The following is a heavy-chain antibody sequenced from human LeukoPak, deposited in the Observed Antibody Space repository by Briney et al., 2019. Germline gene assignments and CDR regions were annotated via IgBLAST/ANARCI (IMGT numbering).Heavy chain of an antibody. CDR2: ISGNGGSV. J-gene: IGHJ3*02. D-gene: IGHD3-10*01. Sequence: PGGSLRLSCAASGLPFSRNAMSWVRQAPGKGLEWVSSISGNGGSVYYADSVRGRFPISRDHSKNTLDLQMNRLRAEDTAIYYCANQDDSESYYNFACGAFDIWGQGTMVTVSS. V-gene: IGHV3-23*01. CDR1: GLPFSRNA. CDR3: ANQDDSESYYNFACGAFDI.